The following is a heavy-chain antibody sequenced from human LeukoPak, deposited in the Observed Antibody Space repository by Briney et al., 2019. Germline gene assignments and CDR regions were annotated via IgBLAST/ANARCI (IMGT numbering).Heavy chain of an antibody. D-gene: IGHD3-22*01. V-gene: IGHV3-7*01. J-gene: IGHJ6*03. Sequence: GGSLRLSCAVSGFTYSSYAMSWVRQAPGKGLEWVANIKQDGSEKYYVDSVKGRFTISRDNAKNSLYLQMNSLRAEDTAVYYCARVGSGSYDSSGYSPPAYYYYYMDVWGEGTTVTVSS. CDR2: IKQDGSEK. CDR1: GFTYSSYA. CDR3: ARVGSGSYDSSGYSPPAYYYYYMDV.